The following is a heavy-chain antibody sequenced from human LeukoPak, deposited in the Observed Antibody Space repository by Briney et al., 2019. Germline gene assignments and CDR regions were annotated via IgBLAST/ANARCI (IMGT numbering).Heavy chain of an antibody. CDR2: IYYSGST. CDR1: GYSISSGYY. Sequence: PSETLSLTCTVSGYSISSGYYWSWIRPPPGKGLEWIGYIYYSGSTNYNPSLKSRVTISVDTSKNQFSLKLSSVTAADTAVYYCARDTTVTSRIDYWGQGTLVTVSS. D-gene: IGHD4-11*01. J-gene: IGHJ4*02. V-gene: IGHV4-38-2*02. CDR3: ARDTTVTSRIDY.